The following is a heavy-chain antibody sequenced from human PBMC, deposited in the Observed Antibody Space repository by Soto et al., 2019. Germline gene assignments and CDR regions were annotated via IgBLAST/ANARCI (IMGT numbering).Heavy chain of an antibody. V-gene: IGHV6-1*01. D-gene: IGHD6-6*01. Sequence: SQTLSLTCVISGDSVSSNSAAWNWIRQSPSRGLEWLGRTYYRSRWYNDYAVSVRSRITVNADTSKNQFSLHLNSVTPEDTAVYYGVGTRPPQWYYMEVGKKGPRDPVPS. J-gene: IGHJ6*03. CDR2: TYYRSRWYN. CDR1: GDSVSSNSAA. CDR3: VGTRPPQWYYMEV.